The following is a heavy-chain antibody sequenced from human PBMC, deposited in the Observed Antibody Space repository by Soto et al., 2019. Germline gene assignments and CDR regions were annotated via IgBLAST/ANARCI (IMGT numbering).Heavy chain of an antibody. V-gene: IGHV3-23*01. Sequence: AGGSLRLSCAAFGFTFSNYAMNWVRQAPGKGLERVTGITGSNGRTFYAESVKGRFTISRDNSKNTVYLQINSVRAFVTAVYYCAKEYTSTSRGSFDYWGQGALVTVSS. D-gene: IGHD1-26*01. CDR3: AKEYTSTSRGSFDY. CDR1: GFTFSNYA. CDR2: ITGSNGRT. J-gene: IGHJ4*02.